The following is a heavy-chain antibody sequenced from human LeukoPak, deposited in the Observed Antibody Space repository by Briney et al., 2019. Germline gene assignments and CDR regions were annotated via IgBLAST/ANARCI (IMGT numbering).Heavy chain of an antibody. J-gene: IGHJ4*02. Sequence: GGSLRLSCEASGFTFSTYWMHWVRQAPGKGLVWVSHINSDGSSTSYADSVKGRFTISRDIAKNTLYLQMNSLRAEDTAVYYCARAQMGAPTDYWGQGTLVTVSS. D-gene: IGHD1-26*01. CDR1: GFTFSTYW. CDR2: INSDGSST. V-gene: IGHV3-74*01. CDR3: ARAQMGAPTDY.